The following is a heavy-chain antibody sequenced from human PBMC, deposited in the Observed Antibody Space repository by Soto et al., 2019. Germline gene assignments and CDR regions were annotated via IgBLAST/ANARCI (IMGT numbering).Heavy chain of an antibody. CDR2: TYYRSKWYN. CDR1: GDSVSSNSAA. V-gene: IGHV6-1*01. D-gene: IGHD3-10*01. Sequence: SQTLSLTCAISGDSVSSNSAAWNWIRQSPSRGLEWLGRTYYRSKWYNDYAVSVKSRITINPDTSKNQFSLQLNSVTPEDTAVYHCARVHGSGSYILRAFDIWGQGTMVTVSS. CDR3: ARVHGSGSYILRAFDI. J-gene: IGHJ3*02.